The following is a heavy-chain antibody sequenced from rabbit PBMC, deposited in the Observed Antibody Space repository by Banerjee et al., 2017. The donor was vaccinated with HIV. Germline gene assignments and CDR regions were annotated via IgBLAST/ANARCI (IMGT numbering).Heavy chain of an antibody. D-gene: IGHD1-1*01. CDR1: GIDFSSSYW. CDR2: IDTRSGSA. V-gene: IGHV1S43*01. Sequence: QQQLAESGGGLVKPGGTLTLTCKASGIDFSSSYWICWVRQAPGKGLQVIGCIDTRSGSASYASWINGRFTISRSTSLNAVTLQMTSLTGADTATYFCARDVGSSGYYLDLWGQGTLVTVS. J-gene: IGHJ3*01. CDR3: ARDVGSSGYYLDL.